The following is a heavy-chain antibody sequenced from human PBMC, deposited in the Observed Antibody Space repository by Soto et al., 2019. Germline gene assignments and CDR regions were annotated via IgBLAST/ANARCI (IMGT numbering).Heavy chain of an antibody. CDR2: MNPGSGDT. Sequence: ASVKVSCKSSGCSFTNNDVNWVRQAIGQGLEWMGWMNPGSGDTGYAQKFQGRVTMTRDISIATAYMELSSLRSDDTAIYYCARMETFGSLNWFDPWGQGTLVTVSS. V-gene: IGHV1-8*01. J-gene: IGHJ5*02. CDR1: GCSFTNND. D-gene: IGHD3-16*01. CDR3: ARMETFGSLNWFDP.